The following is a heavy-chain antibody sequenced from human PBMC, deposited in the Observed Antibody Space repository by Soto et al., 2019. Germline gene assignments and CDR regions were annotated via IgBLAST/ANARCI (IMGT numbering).Heavy chain of an antibody. CDR1: GGSVSSGSYH. J-gene: IGHJ4*02. Sequence: PSETLSLTCHLSGGSVSSGSYHWSWIRQPPGKGLEWIGYIYYSGSTNYTPSFQSRVTISVDTSKNQFSLKLSSVSAADTAVYYCARLRRDIVVVAALYLDHWGQGTLVTVSS. CDR2: IYYSGST. CDR3: ARLRRDIVVVAALYLDH. V-gene: IGHV4-61*01. D-gene: IGHD2-2*01.